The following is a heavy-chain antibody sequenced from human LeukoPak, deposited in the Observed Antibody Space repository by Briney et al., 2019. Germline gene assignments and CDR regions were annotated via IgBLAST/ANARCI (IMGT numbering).Heavy chain of an antibody. CDR3: ARTPAYGSGSYAPSGRRDAFDL. D-gene: IGHD3-10*01. Sequence: GGSLRLSCAASGFTFSSYSMNWVRQAPGKGLEWVSYISSSSSTIYYADSVKGRFTISRDNAKNSLYLQMNSLRDEDTAVYYCARTPAYGSGSYAPSGRRDAFDLWGQGTMVTVSS. V-gene: IGHV3-48*02. CDR1: GFTFSSYS. J-gene: IGHJ3*01. CDR2: ISSSSSTI.